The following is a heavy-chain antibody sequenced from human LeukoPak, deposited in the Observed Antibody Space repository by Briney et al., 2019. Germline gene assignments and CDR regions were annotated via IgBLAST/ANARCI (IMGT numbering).Heavy chain of an antibody. CDR3: AKLSTSPYYFDY. Sequence: GGSLRLSCAASGFSFSSYEMNWVRQAPGKGLEWVSAISASGTGTYFADSVKGRFTISRDNSKNTLYLQMNGLRAEDTAVYYCAKLSTSPYYFDYWGQGTLVTVSS. J-gene: IGHJ4*02. D-gene: IGHD2-2*01. CDR2: ISASGTGT. CDR1: GFSFSSYE. V-gene: IGHV3-23*01.